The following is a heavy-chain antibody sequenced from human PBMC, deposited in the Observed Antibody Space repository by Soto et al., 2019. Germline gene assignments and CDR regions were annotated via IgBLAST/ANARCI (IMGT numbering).Heavy chain of an antibody. CDR3: AREGGYCSSTSCYLPLVYYYYMDV. D-gene: IGHD2-2*01. CDR2: INAGNGNT. J-gene: IGHJ6*03. V-gene: IGHV1-3*01. Sequence: QVPLVQSGAEVKKPGASVKVSCKASGYTFTSYAMHWVRQAPGQRLEWMGWINAGNGNTKYSQKFQGRVTITRDTSASTAYMELSSMRSEDTAVYYCAREGGYCSSTSCYLPLVYYYYMDVWGKGTTVTVSS. CDR1: GYTFTSYA.